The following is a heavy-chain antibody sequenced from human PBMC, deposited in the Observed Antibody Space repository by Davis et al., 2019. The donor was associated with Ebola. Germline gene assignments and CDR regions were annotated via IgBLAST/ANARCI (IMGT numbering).Heavy chain of an antibody. Sequence: PGGSLRLSCAASGFTFSSYAMHWVRQAPGKGLEWVAVISYDGSNKYYADSVTGRFTISRDNSKNSLYLQMNSLRAEDTAVYYCARRGYYGSGSFYPPYYFDYWGQGTLVTVSS. V-gene: IGHV3-30-3*01. CDR2: ISYDGSNK. J-gene: IGHJ4*02. CDR1: GFTFSSYA. D-gene: IGHD3-10*01. CDR3: ARRGYYGSGSFYPPYYFDY.